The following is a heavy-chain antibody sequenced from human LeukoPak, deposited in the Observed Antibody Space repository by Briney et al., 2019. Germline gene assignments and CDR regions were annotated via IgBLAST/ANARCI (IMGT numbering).Heavy chain of an antibody. Sequence: SETLSLTCTVSGGSISSSSYYWGWIRQPPGKGLEWIGSIYYSGSTYYNPSLKSRVTISVDTSKNQFSLKLSSVTAADTAVYYCARVWFDYTVDPWGQGTLVTVSS. V-gene: IGHV4-39*01. CDR1: GGSISSSSYY. CDR3: ARVWFDYTVDP. CDR2: IYYSGST. D-gene: IGHD3-10*01. J-gene: IGHJ5*02.